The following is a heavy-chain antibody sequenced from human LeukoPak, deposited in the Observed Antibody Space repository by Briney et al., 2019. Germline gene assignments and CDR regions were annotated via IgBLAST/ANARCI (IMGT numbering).Heavy chain of an antibody. CDR1: GGSISSGGYY. J-gene: IGHJ6*03. V-gene: IGHV4-31*03. CDR2: IYYSGST. D-gene: IGHD2-2*01. Sequence: PSQTLSLTCTVSGGSISSGGYYWSWIRQHPGKGLEWIGYIYYSGSTYYNPSLKSRVTISVDTSKNQFSLKLSSVTAADTAIYYCARGCSSASCYPYYYYMDVWGKGTTVTVSS. CDR3: ARGCSSASCYPYYYYMDV.